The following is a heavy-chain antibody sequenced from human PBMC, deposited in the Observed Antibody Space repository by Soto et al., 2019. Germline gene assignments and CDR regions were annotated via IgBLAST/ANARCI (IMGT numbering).Heavy chain of an antibody. Sequence: GGSLRLSCAASGFTFSSYSMNWVRQAPGKGLEWVSSISSSSSYIYYADSAKGRFTISRDNAKNSLYLQMNSLRAEDTAVYYCAKDRCSGGSCDRAWGQGTRVTVSS. CDR1: GFTFSSYS. J-gene: IGHJ4*02. CDR3: AKDRCSGGSCDRA. CDR2: ISSSSSYI. V-gene: IGHV3-21*01. D-gene: IGHD2-15*01.